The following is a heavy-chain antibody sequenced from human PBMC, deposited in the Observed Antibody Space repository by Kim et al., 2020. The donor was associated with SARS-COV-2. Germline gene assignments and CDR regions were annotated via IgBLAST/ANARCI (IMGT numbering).Heavy chain of an antibody. CDR3: VRDAGGY. CDR2: YSGGNT. J-gene: IGHJ4*02. V-gene: IGHV3-53*01. D-gene: IGHD2-15*01. Sequence: YSGGNTYYSDSVLGRFTISRDKSKNTLYLKMNSLRADDTAVYYCVRDAGGYWGQGTLVTVSS.